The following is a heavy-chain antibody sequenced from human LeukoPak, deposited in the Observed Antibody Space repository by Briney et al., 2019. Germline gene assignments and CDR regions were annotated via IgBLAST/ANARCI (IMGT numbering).Heavy chain of an antibody. CDR1: GFTFSSYW. Sequence: GGSLRLSCAAPGFTFSSYWMRWVRHAPGKGLVWVSRIDSNGKSTTYAECVKGRFTISRDNAKNTLYLQMNSLRAEDTAVYYCAREGSSYSGYDYWGQGTLVTVSS. V-gene: IGHV3-74*01. CDR2: IDSNGKST. J-gene: IGHJ4*02. D-gene: IGHD5-12*01. CDR3: AREGSSYSGYDY.